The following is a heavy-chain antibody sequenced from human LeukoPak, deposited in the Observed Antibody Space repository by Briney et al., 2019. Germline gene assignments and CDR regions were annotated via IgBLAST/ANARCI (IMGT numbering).Heavy chain of an antibody. CDR2: IYHSGST. CDR3: ARAVQLERRWWFDP. D-gene: IGHD1-1*01. Sequence: GSLRLSCAASGFTFSSYWMSWVRQPPGMGLEWIGEIYHSGSTNYNPSLKSRVTISVDKSKNQFSLKLSSVTAADTAVYYCARAVQLERRWWFDPWGQGTLVTVSS. CDR1: GFTFSSYW. V-gene: IGHV4-4*02. J-gene: IGHJ5*02.